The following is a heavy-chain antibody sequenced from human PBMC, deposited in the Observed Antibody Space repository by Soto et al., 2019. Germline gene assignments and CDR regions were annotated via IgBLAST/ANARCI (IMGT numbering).Heavy chain of an antibody. V-gene: IGHV4-61*01. D-gene: IGHD5-18*01. CDR1: GGTVSRGTYY. Sequence: TFSHTYTVSGGTVSRGTYYLCWLLHPPGKGLEWIGYIYYSGSTNYNPSLKSRVTISVDTSKNQFSLKLSSVTAADTAVYQCERDGPVDTGMVIDYYYGMDVWGQGTTAT. CDR3: ERDGPVDTGMVIDYYYGMDV. CDR2: IYYSGST. J-gene: IGHJ6*02.